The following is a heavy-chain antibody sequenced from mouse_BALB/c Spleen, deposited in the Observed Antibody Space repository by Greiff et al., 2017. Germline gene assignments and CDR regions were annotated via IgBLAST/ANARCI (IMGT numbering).Heavy chain of an antibody. J-gene: IGHJ4*01. CDR2: INSNGCST. CDR1: GFSFSSYG. V-gene: IGHV5-6-3*01. CDR3: ARDQGDGSSHDYAMDY. Sequence: EVMLVESGAGLVPPGGSLKLSCAASGFSFSSYGMSWVRQTPDKRLELVATINSNGCSTYYPDSVKGRFTISRDNAKNTLYLQISSLKSEDTAMDYCARDQGDGSSHDYAMDYWGQGTSVTVSS. D-gene: IGHD1-1*01.